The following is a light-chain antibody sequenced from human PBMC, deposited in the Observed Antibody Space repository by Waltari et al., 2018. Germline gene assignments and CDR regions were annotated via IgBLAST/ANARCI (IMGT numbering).Light chain of an antibody. CDR3: QSYDSSLGAFWV. CDR2: GNN. CDR1: NSNIWAGYD. V-gene: IGLV1-40*01. Sequence: QSVLTQPPSVSGAPGQRVTISCTGSNSNIWAGYDVHWYQQLPGAAPKLLISGNNNRPSGVPDRFSGSRSDTSASLAITGLQAEDEADYYCQSYDSSLGAFWVFGGGTKVTVL. J-gene: IGLJ3*02.